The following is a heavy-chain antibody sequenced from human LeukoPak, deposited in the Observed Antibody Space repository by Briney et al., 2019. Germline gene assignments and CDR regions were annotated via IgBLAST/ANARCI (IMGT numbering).Heavy chain of an antibody. Sequence: PGGSLRLSCAASGFSVSDYYMNWIRQSPGKELEWVSHITKKTAIEYADSVKGRFTISRDNANNLLLLQMDSLRPEDTGVYYCARGTYYSGSGPGNWFDPWGHGTLVTVSS. CDR1: GFSVSDYY. V-gene: IGHV3-11*01. CDR2: ITKKTAI. J-gene: IGHJ5*02. CDR3: ARGTYYSGSGPGNWFDP. D-gene: IGHD3-10*01.